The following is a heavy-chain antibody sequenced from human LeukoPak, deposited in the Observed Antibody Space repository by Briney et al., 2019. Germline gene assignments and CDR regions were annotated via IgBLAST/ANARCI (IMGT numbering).Heavy chain of an antibody. CDR1: GFTFSSYS. V-gene: IGHV3-21*01. Sequence: GGSLRLSCAASGFTFSSYSMTWVRQAPGKGLEWVSSISSSSSYIYYADSVKGRFTISRDNAKNSLYLQMNSLRAEDTAVYYCARDTEGYYYYGMDVWGQGTTVTVSS. CDR2: ISSSSSYI. CDR3: ARDTEGYYYYGMDV. D-gene: IGHD2-8*02. J-gene: IGHJ6*02.